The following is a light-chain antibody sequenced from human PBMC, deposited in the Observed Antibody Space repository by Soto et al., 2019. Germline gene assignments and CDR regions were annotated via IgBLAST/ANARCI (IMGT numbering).Light chain of an antibody. CDR1: QDISKD. CDR3: LQDHDYPRT. V-gene: IGKV1-6*01. J-gene: IGKJ1*01. CDR2: SAT. Sequence: AIQMTQSPTSLSASVGDRVIITCRASQDISKDLGWYQQKPGKAPKFLIYSATSTQSGVPSTFSGSGFGTDFTLTISSLQPEDFATYYCLQDHDYPRTFGPGTKVDI.